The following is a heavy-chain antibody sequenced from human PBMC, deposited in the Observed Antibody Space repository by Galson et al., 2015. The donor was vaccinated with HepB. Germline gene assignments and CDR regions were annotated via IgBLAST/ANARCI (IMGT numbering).Heavy chain of an antibody. J-gene: IGHJ5*02. CDR1: GYTFTSYA. CDR3: ARGVKQQLVPGEWFDP. Sequence: SVKVSCKASGYTFTSYAMHWVRQAPGQRLEWMGWTNAGNGNTKYSQKFQGRVTITRDTSASTAYMELSSLRSEDTAVYYCARGVKQQLVPGEWFDPWGQGTLVTVSS. V-gene: IGHV1-3*01. CDR2: TNAGNGNT. D-gene: IGHD6-13*01.